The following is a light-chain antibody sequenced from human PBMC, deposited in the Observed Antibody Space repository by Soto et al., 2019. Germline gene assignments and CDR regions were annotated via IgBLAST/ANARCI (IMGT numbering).Light chain of an antibody. V-gene: IGKV1-5*01. CDR1: QSISSW. CDR2: DAS. CDR3: QQYNSYSWT. J-gene: IGKJ1*01. Sequence: DIQRTQSPSTLSASVGDRFTITCRASQSISSWLAWYQQKPGKAPKLLIYDASSLESGVPSRFSGSGSGTEFTLTISSLQPDDFATYYCQQYNSYSWTFGQGTKVDI.